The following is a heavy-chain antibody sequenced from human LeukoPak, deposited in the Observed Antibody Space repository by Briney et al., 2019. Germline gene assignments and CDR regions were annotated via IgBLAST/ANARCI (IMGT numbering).Heavy chain of an antibody. V-gene: IGHV3-23*01. D-gene: IGHD5-24*01. CDR1: GFSFSTYA. CDR3: VKDRKPDGLYNFDY. J-gene: IGHJ4*02. CDR2: IVGSGGGI. Sequence: GGSLRLSCVASGFSFSTYAMNWVRQAPGQGLEWVSVIVGSGGGINYAGSVMGRFTISRDNSKNTVYLQMNCLRAEDAAVYYCVKDRKPDGLYNFDYWGQGTLVTVSS.